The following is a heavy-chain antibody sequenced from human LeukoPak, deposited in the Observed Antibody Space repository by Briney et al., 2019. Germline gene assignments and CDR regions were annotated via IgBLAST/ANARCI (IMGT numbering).Heavy chain of an antibody. D-gene: IGHD6-13*01. CDR1: GGSFSGYY. J-gene: IGHJ4*02. V-gene: IGHV4-59*01. CDR3: ARQSDSSWTFDY. CDR2: IYYSGST. Sequence: SETLSLTCAVYGGSFSGYYWSWIRQPPGKGLEWIGYIYYSGSTNYSPSLKSRVTISIDTSKKQFSLKLSSVTTADTAVYYCARQSDSSWTFDYWGQGTLVTVSS.